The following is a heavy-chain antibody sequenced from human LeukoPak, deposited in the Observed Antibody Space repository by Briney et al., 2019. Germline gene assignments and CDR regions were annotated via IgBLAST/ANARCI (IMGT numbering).Heavy chain of an antibody. CDR2: IYYSGST. J-gene: IGHJ4*02. CDR1: GGSISSSGYS. V-gene: IGHV4-39*07. Sequence: PSETLSLTCTVSGGSISSSGYSWGWIRQPPGKGLEWIGNIYYSGSTYYNPSLKSRVTISVDTSKNQFSLKLSSVTAADTAVYYCARLWSTDCSGGTCPHQPNYWGQGILVTVSS. CDR3: ARLWSTDCSGGTCPHQPNY. D-gene: IGHD2-15*01.